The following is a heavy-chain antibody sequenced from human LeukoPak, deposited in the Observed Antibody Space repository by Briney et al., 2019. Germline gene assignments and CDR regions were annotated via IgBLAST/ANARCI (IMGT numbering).Heavy chain of an antibody. D-gene: IGHD2-8*01. CDR3: ATLYCTNEGFDY. CDR2: INSDGSST. V-gene: IGHV3-74*01. J-gene: IGHJ4*02. Sequence: GGSLRLSCAASGFTFSSYWMHWVRQAPGEGLVWVSRINSDGSSTSYADSVKGRFTISRDNAKNTLYLQMNSLRAEDTAVYYCATLYCTNEGFDYWGQGTLVTVSS. CDR1: GFTFSSYW.